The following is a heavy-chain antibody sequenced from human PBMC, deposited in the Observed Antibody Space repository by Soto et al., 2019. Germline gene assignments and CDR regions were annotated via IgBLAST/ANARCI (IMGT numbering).Heavy chain of an antibody. CDR2: TYYRSRWYN. CDR3: AGTTSHQWYYMDV. D-gene: IGHD1-7*01. J-gene: IGHJ6*03. Sequence: SQTLSLTCAISGDSVSSNSAAWNWIRLSPSRGLEWLARTYYRSRWYNDYAVTVRSRITVNPDTSKNQFSLQLTSVTPEDTAVYYCAGTTSHQWYYMDVWGKGTTVTVSS. V-gene: IGHV6-1*01. CDR1: GDSVSSNSAA.